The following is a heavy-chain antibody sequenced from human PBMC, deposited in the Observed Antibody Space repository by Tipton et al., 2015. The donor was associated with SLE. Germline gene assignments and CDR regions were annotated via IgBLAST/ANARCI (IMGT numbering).Heavy chain of an antibody. Sequence: SLRLSCAASGFTFSSYDMHWVRQAPGKGLEWVAFIRYDGSNKYYADSVKGRFTISRDNSKNTLYLQMNSLRAEDTAVYYCARDAPFMIVVEGRAFDIWGQGTMVTVSS. CDR1: GFTFSSYD. CDR2: IRYDGSNK. CDR3: ARDAPFMIVVEGRAFDI. V-gene: IGHV3-33*08. D-gene: IGHD3-22*01. J-gene: IGHJ3*02.